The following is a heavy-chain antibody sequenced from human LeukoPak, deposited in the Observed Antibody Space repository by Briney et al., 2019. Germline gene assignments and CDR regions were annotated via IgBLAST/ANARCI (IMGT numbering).Heavy chain of an antibody. V-gene: IGHV1-18*01. CDR2: ISAYSGNTNGNT. J-gene: IGHJ4*02. Sequence: GASVKVSCKTSGYTFTIYGISWVRQAPGQGLEWMGWISAYSGNTNGNTKYAQKFQGRVTLTTDTSTSTVYMELRSLRSDDTAVYYCARGRSDYYYGDFDYWGQGTLVTVSS. D-gene: IGHD3-22*01. CDR1: GYTFTIYG. CDR3: ARGRSDYYYGDFDY.